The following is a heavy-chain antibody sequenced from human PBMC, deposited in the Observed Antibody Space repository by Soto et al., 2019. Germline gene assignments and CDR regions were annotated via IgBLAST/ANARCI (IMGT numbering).Heavy chain of an antibody. J-gene: IGHJ4*02. CDR1: GFTFSSYG. CDR2: ISGNGSNK. Sequence: PGGSLRLSCGGSGFTFSSYGMPWVRQAPGKGLGWVAVISGNGSNKYYADSVKGRFTISRDNSKNTLYLQMNSLRAEDTAVYYCARMNVKQWSTFEYWGQGTLVTVSS. D-gene: IGHD6-19*01. V-gene: IGHV3-23*01. CDR3: ARMNVKQWSTFEY.